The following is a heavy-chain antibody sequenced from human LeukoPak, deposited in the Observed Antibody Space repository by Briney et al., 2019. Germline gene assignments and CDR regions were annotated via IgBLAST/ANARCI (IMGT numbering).Heavy chain of an antibody. D-gene: IGHD1-1*01. CDR1: GLTFNNYA. CDR2: ITASGGST. V-gene: IGHV3-23*01. Sequence: GGSLRLSCASSGLTFNNYAMTWVRQAPGKGLEWVSSITASGGSTYCADSVKGRFTISRDSSKNTLYLQMSSLRAEDTAVYYCARDYPTSGIVTIFDCWGQGTLVTVSS. J-gene: IGHJ4*02. CDR3: ARDYPTSGIVTIFDC.